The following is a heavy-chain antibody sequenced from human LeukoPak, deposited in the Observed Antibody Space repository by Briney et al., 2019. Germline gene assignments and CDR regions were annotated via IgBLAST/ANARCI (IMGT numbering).Heavy chain of an antibody. CDR1: VSTLTELS. CDR2: FDLEDGET. J-gene: IGHJ4*02. V-gene: IGHV1-24*01. D-gene: IGHD6-13*01. Sequence: ASVNVSCKVSVSTLTELSMHWVRKAPGKGLEWMGGFDLEDGETIYAQKFQGRVTMTEDTSTDTAYMELSSLRSEDTAVYYCATDDGIAAAGTGANWGQGTLVTVSS. CDR3: ATDDGIAAAGTGAN.